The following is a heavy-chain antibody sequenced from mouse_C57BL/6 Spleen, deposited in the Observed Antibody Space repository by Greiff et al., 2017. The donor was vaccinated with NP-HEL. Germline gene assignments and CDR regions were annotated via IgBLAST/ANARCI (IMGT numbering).Heavy chain of an antibody. D-gene: IGHD2-3*01. V-gene: IGHV1-82*01. Sequence: QVQLKESGPELVKPGASVKISCKASGYAFSSSWMNWVKQRPGKGLEWIGRIYPGDGDTNYNGKFKGKATLTADKSSSTAYMQLSSLTSEDSAVYFCAKFDGYHFDYWGQGTTLTVSS. CDR2: IYPGDGDT. CDR1: GYAFSSSW. CDR3: AKFDGYHFDY. J-gene: IGHJ2*01.